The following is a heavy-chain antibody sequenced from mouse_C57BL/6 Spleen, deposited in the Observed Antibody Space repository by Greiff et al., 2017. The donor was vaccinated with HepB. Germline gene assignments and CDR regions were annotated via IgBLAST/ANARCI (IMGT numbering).Heavy chain of an antibody. CDR1: GYTFTSYW. V-gene: IGHV1-7*01. CDR3: ARGKGTAQAKVLFAY. J-gene: IGHJ3*01. Sequence: VQLQQSGAELAKPGASVKLSCKASGYTFTSYWMHWVKQRPGQGLEWIGYINPSSGYTKYNQKFKDKATLTADKSSSKAYMQLSSLTYEDSAVYYCARGKGTAQAKVLFAYWGQGTLVTVSA. D-gene: IGHD3-2*02. CDR2: INPSSGYT.